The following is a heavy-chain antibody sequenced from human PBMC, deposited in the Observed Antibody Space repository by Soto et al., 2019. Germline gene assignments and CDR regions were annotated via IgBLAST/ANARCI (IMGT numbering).Heavy chain of an antibody. CDR2: ISYDGSNK. Sequence: PGGSLRLSCAASGFTFSSYAMHWARQAPGKGLEWVAVISYDGSNKYYADSVKGRFTISRDNSKNTLYLQMNSLRAEDTAVYYCAREAYYDSSGYYQYYFDYWGQGTLVTVSS. V-gene: IGHV3-30-3*01. CDR1: GFTFSSYA. CDR3: AREAYYDSSGYYQYYFDY. J-gene: IGHJ4*02. D-gene: IGHD3-22*01.